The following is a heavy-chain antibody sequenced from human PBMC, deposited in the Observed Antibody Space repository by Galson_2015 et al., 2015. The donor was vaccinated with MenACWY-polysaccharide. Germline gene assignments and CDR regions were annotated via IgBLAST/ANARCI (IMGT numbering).Heavy chain of an antibody. CDR1: GSRFRHSG. Sequence: PRLSCAASGSRFRHSGLHWVRQAPGKGLEWVAVIQYDGSKIVYADSVKGRFTISRDNSKNTLFLEMNSLGAEDTAVYYCAREGSRIVFHAFDTWGQGTMVTVSS. CDR3: AREGSRIVFHAFDT. V-gene: IGHV3-33*01. CDR2: IQYDGSKI. J-gene: IGHJ3*02. D-gene: IGHD2-15*01.